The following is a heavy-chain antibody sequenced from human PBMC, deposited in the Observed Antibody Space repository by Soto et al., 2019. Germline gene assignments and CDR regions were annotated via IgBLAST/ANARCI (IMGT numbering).Heavy chain of an antibody. V-gene: IGHV4-59*01. CDR1: GGSINSYY. CDR3: ARSPEGGSFFHAEFFQH. CDR2: IYYSGST. Sequence: QVQLQESGPGLVKPSETLSLTCAVSGGSINSYYWGWIRQPPGKGLEWIGYIYYSGSTNYNPSLNGRVTISVDTSKNQFSLKLSSVTTADTAVYYCARSPEGGSFFHAEFFQHWGQGTLVTVSS. J-gene: IGHJ1*01. D-gene: IGHD6-13*01.